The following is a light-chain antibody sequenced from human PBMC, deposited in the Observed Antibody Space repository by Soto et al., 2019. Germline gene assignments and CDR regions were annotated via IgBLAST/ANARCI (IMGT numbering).Light chain of an antibody. CDR1: SSDVGGYDY. J-gene: IGLJ2*01. CDR3: SSYTSSSTLL. V-gene: IGLV2-14*01. Sequence: QSALTQPASVSGSAGQSITISCTGTSSDVGGYDYVSWYQQYPGKAPKLMICDVTNRPSGVSNRFSGSKSGNTASLTISGLQAEDEADYYCSSYTSSSTLLFGGGTKLTVL. CDR2: DVT.